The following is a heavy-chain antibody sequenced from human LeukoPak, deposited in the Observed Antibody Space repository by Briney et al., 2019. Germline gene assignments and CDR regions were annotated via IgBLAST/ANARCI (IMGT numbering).Heavy chain of an antibody. V-gene: IGHV4-39*02. CDR2: ISYSGTT. D-gene: IGHD2-15*01. CDR3: ARVAVVAATTPDAFDI. Sequence: SETLSLTCTVSGGSISSYYWSWIRQSPGKGLEWIGSISYSGTTYYNPSLKSRVTISVDTSKNHFSLKLSSVTAADTAVYYCARVAVVAATTPDAFDIWGQGTMVTVSS. CDR1: GGSISSYY. J-gene: IGHJ3*02.